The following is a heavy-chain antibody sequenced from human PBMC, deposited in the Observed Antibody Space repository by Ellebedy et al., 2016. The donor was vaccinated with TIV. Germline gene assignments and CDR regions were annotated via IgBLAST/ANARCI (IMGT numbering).Heavy chain of an antibody. J-gene: IGHJ4*02. Sequence: PGGSLRLSCAASGSTFSSYWMSWVRQAPGKGLEWVANIKQDGSEKYYVDSVKGRFTISRDNAKNSLYLQMNSRGAEDTAVYYCARGYASPNYWGQGTLVTVSS. CDR1: GSTFSSYW. D-gene: IGHD2-8*01. CDR3: ARGYASPNY. V-gene: IGHV3-7*01. CDR2: IKQDGSEK.